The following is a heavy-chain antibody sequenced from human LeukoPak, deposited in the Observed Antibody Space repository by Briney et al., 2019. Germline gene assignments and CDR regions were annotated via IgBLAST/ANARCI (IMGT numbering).Heavy chain of an antibody. CDR3: ARADYGDYGVDY. CDR2: ITSGANI. D-gene: IGHD4-17*01. Sequence: GGSLRLSCAASGFAFSNSNLNWFRQAPGKGLEWVSSITSGANIYYADSLKGRISISRDNAKNSLFLQMISLRAEDTAVYYCARADYGDYGVDYWGQGTLVSVSS. CDR1: GFAFSNSN. J-gene: IGHJ4*02. V-gene: IGHV3-69-1*01.